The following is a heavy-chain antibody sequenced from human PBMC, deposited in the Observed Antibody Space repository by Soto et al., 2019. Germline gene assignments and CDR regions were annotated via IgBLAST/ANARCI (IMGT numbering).Heavy chain of an antibody. CDR3: ARLSGDHSAFFSYGMDA. D-gene: IGHD2-21*01. CDR1: DGSISNFYW. V-gene: IGHV3-74*01. J-gene: IGHJ6*02. CDR2: INSDGTIS. Sequence: PSETLSLTCTVSDGSISNFYWMNWVRQAPGKGPEWLSGINSDGTISSYADSVKGRFTISRDNARNTLSLQMNSLRADDTAVYYCARLSGDHSAFFSYGMDAWGQGTTVTVSS.